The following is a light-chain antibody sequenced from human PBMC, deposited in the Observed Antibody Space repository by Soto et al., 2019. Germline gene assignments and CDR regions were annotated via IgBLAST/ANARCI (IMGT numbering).Light chain of an antibody. CDR1: QSVGSNY. Sequence: EIVLTQSPGTLSLSPGERATLSCRASQSVGSNYLAWYQQKPGQAPRLLIYGASSRATGIPDRFSGSGSGTDFTLTISRLEPEDVALYYCQHYGSSPPTFGQGTKVEIK. V-gene: IGKV3-20*01. CDR2: GAS. J-gene: IGKJ1*01. CDR3: QHYGSSPPT.